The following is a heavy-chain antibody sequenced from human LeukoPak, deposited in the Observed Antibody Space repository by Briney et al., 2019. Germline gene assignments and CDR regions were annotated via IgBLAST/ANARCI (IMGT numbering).Heavy chain of an antibody. V-gene: IGHV5-51*01. CDR2: VYPGDSDT. J-gene: IGHJ2*01. D-gene: IGHD5-18*01. Sequence: GESLKISCQGSGYSFTTWWIGWVRQMPGKGLEWMGVVYPGDSDTRYSPSFQGQVTISVDKSISTAYLQWSSLKASDTAMYYCARQDNYGYWYFDLWGRGTLVTVSS. CDR1: GYSFTTWW. CDR3: ARQDNYGYWYFDL.